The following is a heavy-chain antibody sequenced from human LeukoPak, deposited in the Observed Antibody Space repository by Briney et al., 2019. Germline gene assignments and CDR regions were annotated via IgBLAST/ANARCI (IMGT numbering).Heavy chain of an antibody. J-gene: IGHJ5*02. D-gene: IGHD6-13*01. CDR3: AKDSGSWTYNWFDP. CDR2: ISGSGTST. V-gene: IGHV3-23*01. CDR1: GFTFSNYA. Sequence: GGSLRLSCAASGFTFSNYAMDWVRQAPGKGLEWVSAISGSGTSTYYADSVKGRFTISRDNSKDTLYLQMNSLRDEDTAVYYCAKDSGSWTYNWFDPWGQGTPVTVSS.